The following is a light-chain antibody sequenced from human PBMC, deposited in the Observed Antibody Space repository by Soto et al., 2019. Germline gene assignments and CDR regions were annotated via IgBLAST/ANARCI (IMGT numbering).Light chain of an antibody. Sequence: GIVSSSPGDRAILSGRASQSVTSDYLAWCQQKPGQAPRLPIYGASLRATGIPDRFSGSGSGTDFKLTISRLEPEDFKIYQCKPDSNVARVTFGERTKLEIK. CDR3: KPDSNVARVT. J-gene: IGKJ4*01. CDR1: QSVTSDY. CDR2: GAS. V-gene: IGKV3-20*01.